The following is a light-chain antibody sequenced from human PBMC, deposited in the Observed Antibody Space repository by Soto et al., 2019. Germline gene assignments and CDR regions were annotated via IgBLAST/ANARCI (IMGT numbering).Light chain of an antibody. CDR3: QQYNDWPVT. CDR1: QSINNN. J-gene: IGKJ4*01. Sequence: EIVMTQSPATLSVSPGERATLSCRASQSINNNLAWYQQKRGQGPRLLIYGASSRATGTPARFSGSGSGTGFTLTISSRQSEDVAIYYCQQYNDWPVTFGGGTKVEIK. V-gene: IGKV3-15*01. CDR2: GAS.